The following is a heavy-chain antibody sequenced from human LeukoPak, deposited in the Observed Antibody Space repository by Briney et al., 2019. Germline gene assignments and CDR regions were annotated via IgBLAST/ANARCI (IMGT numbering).Heavy chain of an antibody. V-gene: IGHV1-2*02. CDR3: ARFSQRGYYYDA. J-gene: IGHJ5*02. D-gene: IGHD3-22*01. CDR1: GYTFTGYY. Sequence: ASVKVSCKASGYTFTGYYMHWVRQAPGQGLEWMGWINPNSGGTNYAQKFQGRVTMTRDTSISTAYMELSRLRSDDTAVYYCARFSQRGYYYDAWGQGTLVTVSS. CDR2: INPNSGGT.